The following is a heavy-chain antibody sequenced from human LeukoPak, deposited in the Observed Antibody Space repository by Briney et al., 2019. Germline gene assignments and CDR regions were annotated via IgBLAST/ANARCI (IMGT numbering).Heavy chain of an antibody. CDR3: ARGNYYGDILPCDN. V-gene: IGHV4-4*07. D-gene: IGHD4-17*01. Sequence: PSETLSLTCTVSGGSISSYYWNWIRQPAGKGLEWLGRIYGSGRTSYNPSIESRVTMSVDTSKNQFSLKLTSMTAADTAVYYCARGNYYGDILPCDNWGQGILVTVSS. CDR2: IYGSGRT. J-gene: IGHJ4*02. CDR1: GGSISSYY.